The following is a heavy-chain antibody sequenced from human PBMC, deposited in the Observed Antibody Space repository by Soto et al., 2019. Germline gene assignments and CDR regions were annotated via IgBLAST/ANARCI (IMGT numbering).Heavy chain of an antibody. J-gene: IGHJ4*02. V-gene: IGHV3-30-3*01. CDR3: ARDGFGHRLSYYFDF. CDR2: ISFDGNNK. Sequence: GGSLRLSCAASGFTFNGYAMHWVRQAPGKGLEWVAVISFDGNNKYYTDSVKGRFTISRDNSKNTLFLQMSSLRADDTAVYYCARDGFGHRLSYYFDFWGKGTLVTVSS. D-gene: IGHD3-3*01. CDR1: GFTFNGYA.